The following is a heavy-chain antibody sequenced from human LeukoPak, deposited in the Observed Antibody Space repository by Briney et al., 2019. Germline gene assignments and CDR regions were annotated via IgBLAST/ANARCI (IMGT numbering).Heavy chain of an antibody. J-gene: IGHJ3*02. V-gene: IGHV3-7*01. CDR3: AGDLYDILTGRHDAFDI. CDR1: GFTFSSYW. Sequence: GGSLRLSCAASGFTFSSYWMSWVRQAPGKGLEWVANIKQDGSEKYYVDSVKGRFTISRDNAKNSLYLQMNSLRAEDTAVYYCAGDLYDILTGRHDAFDIWGQGTMVTVSS. D-gene: IGHD3-9*01. CDR2: IKQDGSEK.